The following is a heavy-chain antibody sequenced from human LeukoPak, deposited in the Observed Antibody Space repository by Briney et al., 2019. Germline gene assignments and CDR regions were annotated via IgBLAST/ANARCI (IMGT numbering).Heavy chain of an antibody. V-gene: IGHV3-53*01. J-gene: IGHJ4*02. CDR2: MFSGGRT. Sequence: PGSSLRLSCAASGFTVSSNYMNWVRQAPGKGLEWVSVMFSGGRTDNADSLKGRFTISRDNFRNTLYLQMNSLRAEDTAVYYCAGGAGGTWEYYFDSWGQGTLVTVSS. D-gene: IGHD1-26*01. CDR3: AGGAGGTWEYYFDS. CDR1: GFTVSSNY.